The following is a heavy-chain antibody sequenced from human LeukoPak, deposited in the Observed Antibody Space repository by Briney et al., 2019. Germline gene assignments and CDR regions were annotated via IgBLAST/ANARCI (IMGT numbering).Heavy chain of an antibody. V-gene: IGHV4-61*08. CDR1: GGSISSGGYY. Sequence: SETLSLTCTVSGGSISSGGYYWSWIRQPPGKGLEWIGYIYYSGSTNYNPSLKSRVTISVDTSKNQFSLKLSSVTAADTAVYYCARDNSVNYYDSSGYYLGEGWFDPWGQGTLVTVSS. CDR2: IYYSGST. CDR3: ARDNSVNYYDSSGYYLGEGWFDP. J-gene: IGHJ5*02. D-gene: IGHD3-22*01.